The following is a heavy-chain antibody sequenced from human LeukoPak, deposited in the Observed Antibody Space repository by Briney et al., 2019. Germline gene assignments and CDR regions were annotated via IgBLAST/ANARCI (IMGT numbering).Heavy chain of an antibody. CDR1: GGSISGSSYY. CDR2: IYYSGST. D-gene: IGHD3-10*01. V-gene: IGHV4-39*01. J-gene: IGHJ4*02. CDR3: ARHYGR. Sequence: PSETLSLTCTVSGGSISGSSYYWGWIRQPPGKGLEWIGSIYYSGSTYYKPSLKSRVTISVDTSKNQFSLKLNSVTATDTAVYYCARHYGRWGQGALVTVAS.